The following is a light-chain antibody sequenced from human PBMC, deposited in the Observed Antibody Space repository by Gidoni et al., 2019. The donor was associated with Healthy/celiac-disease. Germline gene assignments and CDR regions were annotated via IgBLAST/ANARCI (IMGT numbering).Light chain of an antibody. Sequence: DIQVTQSPSALSASVGDRVTITCRARQSINSYLNWYQQKPGKAPKRLIYSASSLQSGVPSRFSGSGSGTDFTLTISSLQPEDFATYYCQQSYSTPRTFGGGTKVEIK. CDR2: SAS. CDR1: QSINSY. V-gene: IGKV1-39*01. CDR3: QQSYSTPRT. J-gene: IGKJ4*01.